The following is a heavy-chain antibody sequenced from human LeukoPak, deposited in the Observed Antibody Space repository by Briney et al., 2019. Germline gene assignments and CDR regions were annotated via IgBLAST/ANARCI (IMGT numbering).Heavy chain of an antibody. J-gene: IGHJ3*02. CDR2: IYYSGST. D-gene: IGHD3-22*01. V-gene: IGHV4-39*07. CDR1: GGSISSSSYY. CDR3: ARDSEYCYDSSGYFGFDI. Sequence: SETLPLTCTVSGGSISSSSYYWGWIRQTPGKGLEWIGSIYYSGSTYYNPSLKSRVTISVDTSKNQFSLKLSSVTAADTAVYYCARDSEYCYDSSGYFGFDIWGQGTMVTVSS.